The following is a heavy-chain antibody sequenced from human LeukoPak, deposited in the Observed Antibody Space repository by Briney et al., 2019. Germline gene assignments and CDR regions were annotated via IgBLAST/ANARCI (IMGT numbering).Heavy chain of an antibody. D-gene: IGHD6-19*01. V-gene: IGHV3-49*04. Sequence: GRSLRLSCIASGFTFGDYAMSWVRQAPGKGLEWVGFIRSKRFGGATEYAASVKGRFTISRDDSKSVACLHLNSLKTEDTAVYFCTRDILSGWYYFDFWGQGTLVTVSS. CDR1: GFTFGDYA. CDR2: IRSKRFGGAT. CDR3: TRDILSGWYYFDF. J-gene: IGHJ4*02.